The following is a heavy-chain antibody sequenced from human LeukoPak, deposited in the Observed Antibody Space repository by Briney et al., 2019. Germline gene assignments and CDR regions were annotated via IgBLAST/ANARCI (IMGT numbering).Heavy chain of an antibody. J-gene: IGHJ5*02. CDR2: IYYSGST. CDR1: GGSISSSSYY. D-gene: IGHD5-18*01. Sequence: PSEALSLTCTVSGGSISSSSYYWGWTRQPPGKGLEWIGSIYYSGSTYYNPSLKSRVTISVDTSKNQFSLKLSSVTAADTAVYYCARRGGYSYAFDPWGQGTLVTVSS. CDR3: ARRGGYSYAFDP. V-gene: IGHV4-39*01.